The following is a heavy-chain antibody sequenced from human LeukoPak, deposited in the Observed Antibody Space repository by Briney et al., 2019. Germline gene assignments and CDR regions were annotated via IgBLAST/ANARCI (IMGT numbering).Heavy chain of an antibody. D-gene: IGHD6-13*01. CDR1: GYTFTSYD. CDR2: MNPNSGNT. J-gene: IGHJ4*02. V-gene: IGHV1-8*01. CDR3: ARVGIAASEFDY. Sequence: GASVKVSCKASGYTFTSYDINWVLQATGQGLEWMGWMNPNSGNTGYAQKFQGRVTMTRNTSISTAYMELSSLRSEDTAVYYCARVGIAASEFDYWGQGTLVTVSS.